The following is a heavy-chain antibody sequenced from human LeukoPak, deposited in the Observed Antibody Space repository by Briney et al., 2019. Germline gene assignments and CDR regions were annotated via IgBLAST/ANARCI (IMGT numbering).Heavy chain of an antibody. CDR3: ARVGTYLKYYYDSSGLPWDAFDI. Sequence: GGSLRLSCAASGFTFSSYSMNWVRQAPGKGLEWVSYISSSSSTIYYADSVKGRFTISRDNAKNSLYLQMNSLRAEDTAVYYCARVGTYLKYYYDSSGLPWDAFDIWGQGTMVTVSS. D-gene: IGHD3-22*01. V-gene: IGHV3-48*04. J-gene: IGHJ3*02. CDR1: GFTFSSYS. CDR2: ISSSSSTI.